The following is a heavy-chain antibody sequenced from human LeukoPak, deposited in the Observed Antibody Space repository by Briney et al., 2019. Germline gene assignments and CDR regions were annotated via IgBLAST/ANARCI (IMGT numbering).Heavy chain of an antibody. J-gene: IGHJ5*02. CDR3: ARELAEDIVVVPANWFDP. CDR2: INHSGST. V-gene: IGHV4-34*01. Sequence: SETLSLTCAVYGGSFSGYYWSWIRRPPGKGLEWIGEINHSGSTNYNPSLKSRVTISVDTSKNQFSLKLSSVTAADTAVYYCARELAEDIVVVPANWFDPWGQGTLVTVSS. CDR1: GGSFSGYY. D-gene: IGHD2-2*01.